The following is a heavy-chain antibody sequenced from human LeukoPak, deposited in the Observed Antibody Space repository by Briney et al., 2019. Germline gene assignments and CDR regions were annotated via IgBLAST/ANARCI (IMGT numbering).Heavy chain of an antibody. D-gene: IGHD1-1*01. CDR3: ARRMDNEYYYMDV. CDR2: IYADGRT. CDR1: GFTFSSYA. J-gene: IGHJ6*03. V-gene: IGHV3-66*01. Sequence: GGSLRLSCAASGFTFSSYAMHWVRQAPGKGLEWVSVIYADGRTFYADSVRGRFTISRDNSKNTLYLQMNSLRDEDTAVYYCARRMDNEYYYMDVWGRGTTVTISS.